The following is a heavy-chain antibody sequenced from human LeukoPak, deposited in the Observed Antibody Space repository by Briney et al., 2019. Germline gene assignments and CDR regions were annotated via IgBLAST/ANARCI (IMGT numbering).Heavy chain of an antibody. CDR3: AKGSFGRAYFDY. D-gene: IGHD2-15*01. J-gene: IGHJ4*02. CDR1: GFTFDDYA. Sequence: GGSLRLSCAASGFTFDDYAMRWVRQAPGKGLEWVSLISWDGGSTYYADSVKGRFTISRDNSKNSLYLQMNSLRAEDIAVYYFAKGSFGRAYFDYWGQGTLVTVSS. CDR2: ISWDGGST. V-gene: IGHV3-43D*03.